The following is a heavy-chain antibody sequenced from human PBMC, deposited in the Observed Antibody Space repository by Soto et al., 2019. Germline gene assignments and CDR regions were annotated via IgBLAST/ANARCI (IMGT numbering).Heavy chain of an antibody. CDR2: IYYSGST. D-gene: IGHD3-9*01. CDR1: GGSISSYY. J-gene: IGHJ4*02. V-gene: IGHV4-59*08. CDR3: ARRGGRYFDWLSHFDY. Sequence: SETLSLTCTVSGGSISSYYWSWIRQPPGKGLEWIGYIYYSGSTNYNPSLKSRVTISVDTSKNQFSLKLSSVTAADTAVYYCARRGGRYFDWLSHFDYWGQGTLVTVSS.